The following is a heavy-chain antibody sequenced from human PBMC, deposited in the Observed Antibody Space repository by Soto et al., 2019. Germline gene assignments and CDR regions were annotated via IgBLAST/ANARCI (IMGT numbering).Heavy chain of an antibody. CDR2: ISAYNGNT. CDR1: GYTFTSYG. V-gene: IGHV1-18*04. D-gene: IGHD5-12*01. J-gene: IGHJ6*02. Sequence: QVQLVQSGAEVKKPGASVKVSCKASGYTFTSYGISWVRQAPGQGLEWMGWISAYNGNTNYAQKLQGRVTMTTDTSTSPAYMELRSLRSDDTAVYYCAREGYSGYAGEFSREYYYYGMDVWGQGTTVTVSS. CDR3: AREGYSGYAGEFSREYYYYGMDV.